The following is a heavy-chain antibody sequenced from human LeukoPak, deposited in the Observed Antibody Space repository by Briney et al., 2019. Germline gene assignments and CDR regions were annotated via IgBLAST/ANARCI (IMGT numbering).Heavy chain of an antibody. CDR3: AKVRVGATIDN. CDR1: GFTFRSYA. Sequence: GGSLRLSCVASGFTFRSYAMNWVRQAPGKGLEWVSGISESGVGTNYADSVKGRFTTSRDNSKNTLYLQMNSLRAEDTAVYYCAKVRVGATIDNWGHGTLATVSS. CDR2: ISESGVGT. D-gene: IGHD1-26*01. V-gene: IGHV3-23*01. J-gene: IGHJ4*01.